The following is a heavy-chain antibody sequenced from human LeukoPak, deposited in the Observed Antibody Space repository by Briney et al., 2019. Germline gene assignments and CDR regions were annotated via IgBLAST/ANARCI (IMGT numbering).Heavy chain of an antibody. CDR3: ARDAPQWRNAFDF. CDR2: VSAYNGNT. Sequence: GASVKVSCKASGYTFTGYYMHWVRQAPGQGLEWMGWVSAYNGNTNYAQRFQGRVTMTTDTSTSTAYMELRSLRSDDTAVYFCARDAPQWRNAFDFWGQGTMVTVSS. J-gene: IGHJ3*01. CDR1: GYTFTGYY. D-gene: IGHD6-19*01. V-gene: IGHV1-18*04.